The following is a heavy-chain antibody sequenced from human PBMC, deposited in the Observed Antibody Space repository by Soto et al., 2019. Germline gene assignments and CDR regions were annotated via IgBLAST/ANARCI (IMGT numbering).Heavy chain of an antibody. CDR1: GYTFTNYG. Sequence: QVQLVQSGAEVKKPGASVKVSCKASGYTFTNYGFIWVRQAPGQGLEWMGWISAYNGNTKYAQKLQGRVTMTTDTSTSTGYMELRSLRSDDTAVYYCARDLGVGMEDYWGQGTPVTVSS. CDR3: ARDLGVGMEDY. D-gene: IGHD3-10*01. CDR2: ISAYNGNT. V-gene: IGHV1-18*01. J-gene: IGHJ4*02.